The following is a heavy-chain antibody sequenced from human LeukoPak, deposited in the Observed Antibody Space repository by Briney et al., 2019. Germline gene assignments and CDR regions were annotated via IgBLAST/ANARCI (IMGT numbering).Heavy chain of an antibody. CDR1: GYTFTSYG. CDR2: ISAYNGNT. Sequence: ASVKVSCKASGYTFTSYGISWVRQAPGQGLEWMGWISAYNGNTNYAQKLQGRVTMTTDTSTSTAYMELRSLRSDDTAVYYCARVRPGSGSYYIFSPYYYYGMDVWGQGTTVTVSS. D-gene: IGHD3-10*01. CDR3: ARVRPGSGSYYIFSPYYYYGMDV. J-gene: IGHJ6*02. V-gene: IGHV1-18*01.